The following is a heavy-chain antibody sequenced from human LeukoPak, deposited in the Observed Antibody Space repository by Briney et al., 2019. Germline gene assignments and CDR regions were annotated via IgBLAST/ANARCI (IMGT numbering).Heavy chain of an antibody. CDR1: GFAFRDYW. J-gene: IGHJ4*02. V-gene: IGHV3-7*01. CDR2: INLGGSVI. CDR3: AAWGLHNY. Sequence: GGSPRLSCAASGFAFRDYWMNWVRQAPGKGLEWVANINLGGSVILYVDSVKGRFTASRDNAENSVSLQMNSLRAEDTAVYYCAAWGLHNYWGQGTLVTVSS. D-gene: IGHD7-27*01.